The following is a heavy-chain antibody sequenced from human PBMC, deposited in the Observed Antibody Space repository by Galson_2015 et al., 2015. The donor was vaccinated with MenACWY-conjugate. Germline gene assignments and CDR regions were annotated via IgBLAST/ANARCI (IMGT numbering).Heavy chain of an antibody. CDR2: ISGSSSAT. V-gene: IGHV3-48*04. D-gene: IGHD3-22*01. J-gene: IGHJ5*02. CDR1: GFSFGTYN. Sequence: SLRLSCAASGFSFGTYNMHWVRQAPGKGLQWVSYISGSSSATYYADSVKGRFTISRDNAKNSLYLQMNSLRVEDTAVYYCARKMESASSGRTGAWFDPWGQGTLVTVSS. CDR3: ARKMESASSGRTGAWFDP.